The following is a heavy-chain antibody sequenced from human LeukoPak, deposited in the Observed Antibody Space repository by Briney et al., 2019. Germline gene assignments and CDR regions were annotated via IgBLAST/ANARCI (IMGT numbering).Heavy chain of an antibody. Sequence: SETLSPTCTVSGGSISSYYWSWIRQPPGKGLEWIGYIYYSGSTSYNPSLKSRVTISVDTSKNQISLKVRSVTAADTAVYYCARTTEDCSSTSCYQYWFDPWGQGTLVTVSS. CDR2: IYYSGST. J-gene: IGHJ5*02. CDR1: GGSISSYY. CDR3: ARTTEDCSSTSCYQYWFDP. D-gene: IGHD2-2*01. V-gene: IGHV4-59*01.